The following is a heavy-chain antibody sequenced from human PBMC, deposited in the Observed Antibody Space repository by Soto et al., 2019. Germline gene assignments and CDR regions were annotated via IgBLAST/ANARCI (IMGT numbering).Heavy chain of an antibody. J-gene: IGHJ4*02. CDR2: IDPSDSYT. Sequence: EVQLVQSGAEVKKPGESLRISCKGSGYSFTSYWISWVRQMPGKGLEWMGRIDPSDSYTKYSPSFQGHVIISADKSISTAYLQWRSLKASDTAMYYCARLDLNTMILLVPDYWGQGTLVTVSS. V-gene: IGHV5-10-1*03. CDR1: GYSFTSYW. CDR3: ARLDLNTMILLVPDY. D-gene: IGHD3-22*01.